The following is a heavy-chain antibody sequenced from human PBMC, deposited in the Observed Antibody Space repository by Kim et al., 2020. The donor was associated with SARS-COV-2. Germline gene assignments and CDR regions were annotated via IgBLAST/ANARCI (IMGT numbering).Heavy chain of an antibody. V-gene: IGHV1-8*01. CDR3: VRGNWADY. CDR2: KSGDT. J-gene: IGHJ4*02. Sequence: KSGDTGYAQNFQSRVTMTSDTAISTAYMELGSLTSEDTAVYYCVRGNWADYWGQGTVVTVSS. D-gene: IGHD1-1*01.